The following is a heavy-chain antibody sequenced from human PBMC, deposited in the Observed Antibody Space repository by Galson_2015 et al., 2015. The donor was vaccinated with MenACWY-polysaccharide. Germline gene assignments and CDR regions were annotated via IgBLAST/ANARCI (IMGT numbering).Heavy chain of an antibody. CDR3: VKGLGYCPRASCYEDY. CDR1: GFTFGNHP. V-gene: IGHV3-23*01. J-gene: IGHJ4*02. CDR2: SLDSGRGT. Sequence: SLRLSCAGSGFTFGNHPMNWVRQAPGKGLEWVSVSLDSGRGTYYADSVKGRFSISRDISKSTLYLQMNSLRVDDTAIYYCVKGLGYCPRASCYEDYWGQGTLVTVSS. D-gene: IGHD2-2*01.